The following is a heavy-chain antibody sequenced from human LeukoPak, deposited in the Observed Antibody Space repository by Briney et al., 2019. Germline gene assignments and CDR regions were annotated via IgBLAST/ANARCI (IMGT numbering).Heavy chain of an antibody. V-gene: IGHV1-18*01. Sequence: ASVKVSCKASGYTFTTYGIIWVRQAPGQGLEWMGWISTYNAKTKYAQNLQGRVAMTTDTTTSTVYMELRSLTSDDTAVYYCARNTGSNFFDPWGQGTLVTVAS. D-gene: IGHD1-26*01. J-gene: IGHJ5*02. CDR3: ARNTGSNFFDP. CDR1: GYTFTTYG. CDR2: ISTYNAKT.